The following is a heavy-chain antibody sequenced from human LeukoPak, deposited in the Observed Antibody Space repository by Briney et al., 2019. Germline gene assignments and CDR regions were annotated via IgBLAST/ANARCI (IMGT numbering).Heavy chain of an antibody. CDR2: IWYDGSNK. CDR3: AKSRHYDSSGYVDY. V-gene: IGHV3-33*06. CDR1: GFTISSYG. J-gene: IGHJ4*02. D-gene: IGHD3-22*01. Sequence: PGGSLRLSCAASGFTISSYGMHWVRQAPGKGLEWVAVIWYDGSNKYYADSVKGRFTISRDNSKNTLYLQMNSLRAEDTAVYYCAKSRHYDSSGYVDYWGQGTLVTVSS.